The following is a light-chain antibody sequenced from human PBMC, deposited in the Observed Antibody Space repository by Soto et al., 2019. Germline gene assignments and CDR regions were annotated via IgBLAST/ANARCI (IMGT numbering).Light chain of an antibody. Sequence: QSVLTQPPSASGSPGQSVTISCTGASSDFGATNYVSWYQQHPGKAPKLMIFEVTKRPSGVPDRFSGSKSGNTASLTVSGLQAEDVAHYYCTSYAGSYADVLFGGGTKLTVL. V-gene: IGLV2-8*01. CDR1: SSDFGATNY. CDR2: EVT. CDR3: TSYAGSYADVL. J-gene: IGLJ2*01.